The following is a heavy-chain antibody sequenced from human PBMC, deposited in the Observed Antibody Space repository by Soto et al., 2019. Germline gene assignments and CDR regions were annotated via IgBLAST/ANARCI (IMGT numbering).Heavy chain of an antibody. D-gene: IGHD5-12*01. CDR3: ARGQEGVVATH. CDR2: VKDGGHT. Sequence: QVQLQQWGAGLLKPSETLSLNCAVTGGSLSGYYWSWIRQPPGKGLEWIGEVKDGGHTNYSPSLRGRVTXSXXPSNSQYYLTLNSVTAAETGVYYCARGQEGVVATHWDQGSLVTASS. CDR1: GGSLSGYY. V-gene: IGHV4-34*01. J-gene: IGHJ4*02.